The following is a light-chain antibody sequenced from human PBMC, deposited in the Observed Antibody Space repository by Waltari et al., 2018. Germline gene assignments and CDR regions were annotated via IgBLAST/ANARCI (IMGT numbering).Light chain of an antibody. Sequence: EVVMTQSPATLSVSPGERVTLFCRASQSVGNNVAWYQQKPGQAPRLLIYVASTRATGVPDRFRGSGSGTEFTLTVTSLQSEDFAVYYCQQYDNWPPLTFGGGTKVDLK. CDR2: VAS. CDR1: QSVGNN. V-gene: IGKV3-15*01. J-gene: IGKJ4*01. CDR3: QQYDNWPPLT.